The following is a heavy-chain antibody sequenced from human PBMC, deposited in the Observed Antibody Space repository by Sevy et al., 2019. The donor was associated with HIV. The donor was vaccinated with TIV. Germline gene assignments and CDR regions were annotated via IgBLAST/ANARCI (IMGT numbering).Heavy chain of an antibody. Sequence: GGSLRLSCAASGFTFSSYTMHWVRQAPGKGLEWVANIIYDGSMKYYAYSVKGRFTISRDNSKNTLYLQMNSLSAEDTAVYYCARDQHDYAGNVRTGWFDPWGQGILVTVSS. CDR1: GFTFSSYT. V-gene: IGHV3-30-3*01. CDR2: IIYDGSMK. CDR3: ARDQHDYAGNVRTGWFDP. D-gene: IGHD4-17*01. J-gene: IGHJ5*02.